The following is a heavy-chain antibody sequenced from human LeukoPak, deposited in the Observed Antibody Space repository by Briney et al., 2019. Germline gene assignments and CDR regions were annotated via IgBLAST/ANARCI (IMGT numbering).Heavy chain of an antibody. CDR2: ISAYNGNT. V-gene: IGHV1-18*01. Sequence: GASVKVSCTASGYTFTSYGISWVRQAPGQGLEWMGWISAYNGNTNYAQKLQGRVTMTTDTSTSTAYMELRSLRSDDTAVYYCARDRWVAARPDGFDYWGQGTLVTVSS. J-gene: IGHJ4*02. CDR3: ARDRWVAARPDGFDY. D-gene: IGHD6-6*01. CDR1: GYTFTSYG.